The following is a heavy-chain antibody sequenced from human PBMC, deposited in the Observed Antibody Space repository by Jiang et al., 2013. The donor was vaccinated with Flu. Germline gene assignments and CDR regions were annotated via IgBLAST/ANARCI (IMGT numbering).Heavy chain of an antibody. Sequence: PSETLSLTCTVSGGSISSSSYYWGWIRQPPGRGWSGLGVSIIVGGTYYNPSLKSRVTISVDRSKSQFSLKVSSVTAADTAVYYCARHESSSTWDVVDYYFYMDVWGTGTPVTVSS. D-gene: IGHD6-13*01. CDR3: ARHESSSTWDVVDYYFYMDV. CDR1: GGSISSSSYY. CDR2: SIIVGGT. V-gene: IGHV4-39*01. J-gene: IGHJ6*03.